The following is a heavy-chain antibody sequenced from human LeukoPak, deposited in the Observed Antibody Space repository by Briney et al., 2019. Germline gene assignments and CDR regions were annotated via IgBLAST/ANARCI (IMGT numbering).Heavy chain of an antibody. CDR1: GGSFSGYY. D-gene: IGHD6-6*01. V-gene: IGHV4-34*01. Sequence: TSETLSLTCAVYGGSFSGYYWSWIRQPPGKGLEWIGEINHSGSTNYNPSLKSRVTISVDTSKNQFSLKLSSVTAADTAVYYCARGGVWALAYSSSSGGVYYFDYWGQGTLVTVSS. CDR2: INHSGST. CDR3: ARGGVWALAYSSSSGGVYYFDY. J-gene: IGHJ4*02.